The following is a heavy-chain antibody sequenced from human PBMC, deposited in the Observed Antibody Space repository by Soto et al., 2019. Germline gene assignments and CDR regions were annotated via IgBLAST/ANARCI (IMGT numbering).Heavy chain of an antibody. CDR3: ARDHPHSYGVYYFDY. J-gene: IGHJ4*02. CDR1: GLSISNYY. Sequence: PSETLSLTCTVSGLSISNYYWNLVRQSPGKGLEWIGYIYSSGSTHYNPSLQNRVTISIDTSKNQVSLKVNSVTAADTAVYYCARDHPHSYGVYYFDYWGQGTPVTVSS. D-gene: IGHD5-18*01. CDR2: IYSSGST. V-gene: IGHV4-59*01.